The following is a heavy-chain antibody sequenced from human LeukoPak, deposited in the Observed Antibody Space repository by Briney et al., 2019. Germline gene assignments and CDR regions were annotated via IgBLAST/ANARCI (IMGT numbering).Heavy chain of an antibody. Sequence: ASVKVSCKASGYTFSGYYMHWVRQAPGQGLEWMGWIYPKSGGTKYAEKFQGRVTMTADTSISTAFMELGGLTSDDTAVYYCARLPAGHDYWGQGTLVTVST. D-gene: IGHD2-2*01. V-gene: IGHV1-2*02. CDR3: ARLPAGHDY. J-gene: IGHJ4*02. CDR2: IYPKSGGT. CDR1: GYTFSGYY.